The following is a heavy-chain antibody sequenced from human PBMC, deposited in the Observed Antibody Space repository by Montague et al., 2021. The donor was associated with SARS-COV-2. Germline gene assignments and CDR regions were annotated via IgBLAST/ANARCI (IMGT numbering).Heavy chain of an antibody. CDR2: ISEIGST. CDR3: ARLQGGRRLMDY. J-gene: IGHJ4*02. Sequence: SETLSLTCTVSGGSINNYYWGWIRQPPGKALEYIAYISEIGSTHRNPALKCRVTISVDPSRNQFYLDVNSVTAADTAVYYCARLQGGRRLMDYWGQGTLVTVPS. V-gene: IGHV4-59*01. CDR1: GGSINNYY. D-gene: IGHD5-12*01.